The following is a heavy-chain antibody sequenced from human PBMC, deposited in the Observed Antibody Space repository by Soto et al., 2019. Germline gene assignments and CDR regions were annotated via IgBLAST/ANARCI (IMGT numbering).Heavy chain of an antibody. D-gene: IGHD5-18*01. CDR2: IIPIFGTA. V-gene: IGHV1-69*01. J-gene: IGHJ6*02. CDR3: AIILVDTNYYYYYGMDV. CDR1: GGTFSSYA. Sequence: QVQLVQSGAEVKKPGSSVKVSCKASGGTFSSYASSWVRQAPGQGLEWMGGIIPIFGTANYAQKFQGRVTITADESTSTAYMELSSLRSEDTAVYYCAIILVDTNYYYYYGMDVWGQGTTVTVSS.